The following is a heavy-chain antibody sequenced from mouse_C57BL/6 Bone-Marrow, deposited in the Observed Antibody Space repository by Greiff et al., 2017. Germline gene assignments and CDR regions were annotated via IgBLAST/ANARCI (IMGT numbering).Heavy chain of an antibody. CDR1: GYTFTSYW. CDR2: IHPNSGST. J-gene: IGHJ1*03. CDR3: AREKITAGVAKTGCWYVDF. V-gene: IGHV1-64*01. Sequence: VQLQQPGAELVKPGASVTLSCKASGYTFTSYWMHWVKQRPGQGLEWIGMIHPNSGSTNYNEKFKSKATLTVDKSSSTAYMQLRRLTSEDSAVYDCAREKITAGVAKTGCWYVDFWGTGTTVTVSS. D-gene: IGHD1-1*01.